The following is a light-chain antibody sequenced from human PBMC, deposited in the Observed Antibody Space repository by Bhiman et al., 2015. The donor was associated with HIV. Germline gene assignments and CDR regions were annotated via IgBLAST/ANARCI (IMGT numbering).Light chain of an antibody. CDR2: DVN. Sequence: QSALTQPASVSGSPGESITISCTGTRSDIGNYGYVSWYQQHPGRAPKLMIYDVNKRPSGVPDRFSGSNSGNTATLTISGTQPMDEGDFYCQAWDSGYVFGPGTKVTVL. CDR3: QAWDSGYV. J-gene: IGLJ1*01. V-gene: IGLV2-14*03. CDR1: RSDIGNYGY.